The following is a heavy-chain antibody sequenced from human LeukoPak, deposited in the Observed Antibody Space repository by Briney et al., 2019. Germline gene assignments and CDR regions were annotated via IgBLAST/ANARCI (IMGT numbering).Heavy chain of an antibody. V-gene: IGHV1-69*06. CDR3: ARGRGYSSSWYVHY. CDR2: IIPIFGTA. J-gene: IGHJ4*02. Sequence: ASVKVSCKASGGTFSSYAISWVRQAPGQGLEWMGGIIPIFGTANYAQKFQGRVTITADKSTSTAYMELSSLRSEDTAVYYCARGRGYSSSWYVHYWGQGTLVTVSS. D-gene: IGHD6-13*01. CDR1: GGTFSSYA.